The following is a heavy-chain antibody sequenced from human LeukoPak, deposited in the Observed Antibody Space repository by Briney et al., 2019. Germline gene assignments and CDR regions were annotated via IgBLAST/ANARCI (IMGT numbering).Heavy chain of an antibody. D-gene: IGHD3-9*01. CDR1: GGSISSPNW. V-gene: IGHV4-4*02. CDR3: VRVIDWSRWFDP. J-gene: IGHJ5*02. CDR2: IYHSGMT. Sequence: SETLSLTCAVSGGSISSPNWWSWVRQPPGKGLEWIGEIYHSGMTNYKTSLKSRVTISVDESKNQFSLKLSSVTAADTAVYYCVRVIDWSRWFDPWGQGTLVTVSS.